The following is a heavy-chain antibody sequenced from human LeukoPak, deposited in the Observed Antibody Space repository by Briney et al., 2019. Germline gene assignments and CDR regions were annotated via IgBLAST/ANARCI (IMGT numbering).Heavy chain of an antibody. CDR2: IRSKANSYAT. D-gene: IGHD1-26*01. CDR1: GFTFSSYR. J-gene: IGHJ4*02. Sequence: PGGSLRLSCAASGFTFSSYRMNWVRQASGKGLEWVGRIRSKANSYATAYAASVKGRFTISRDDSKNTAYLQMNSLKTEDTAVYYCTRPPGGGEWELLLWGQGTLVTVSS. V-gene: IGHV3-73*01. CDR3: TRPPGGGEWELLL.